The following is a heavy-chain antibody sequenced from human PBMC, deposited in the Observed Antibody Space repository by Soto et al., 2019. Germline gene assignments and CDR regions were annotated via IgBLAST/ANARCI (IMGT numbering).Heavy chain of an antibody. J-gene: IGHJ4*02. CDR1: GGSISTHY. CDR3: TRANWYSEY. CDR2: IYYNGNT. V-gene: IGHV4-59*11. D-gene: IGHD7-27*01. Sequence: QVQLQESGPGLVKPSETLSLTCSVSGGSISTHYWSWIRQPPGKGLEWIGYIYYNGNTNYNPSLNSRVTMSVDTFRNQISLKLTTVTAADTAVYYCTRANWYSEYWGQGTLVTVSS.